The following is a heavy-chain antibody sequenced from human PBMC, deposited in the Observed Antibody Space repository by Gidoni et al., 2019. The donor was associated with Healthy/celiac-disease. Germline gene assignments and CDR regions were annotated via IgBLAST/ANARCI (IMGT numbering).Heavy chain of an antibody. CDR2: INHSGST. D-gene: IGHD1-26*01. V-gene: IGHV4-34*01. Sequence: QVQLQQWGAGLLKPSETLSLTCAVYGGSFSGYYWSWIRQPPGKGLEWIGEINHSGSTNYNPSLKSRVTISVDTSKNQFSLKLSSVTAADTAVYYCASLISGSYYLPPNAFDIWGQGTMVTVSS. J-gene: IGHJ3*02. CDR3: ASLISGSYYLPPNAFDI. CDR1: GGSFSGYY.